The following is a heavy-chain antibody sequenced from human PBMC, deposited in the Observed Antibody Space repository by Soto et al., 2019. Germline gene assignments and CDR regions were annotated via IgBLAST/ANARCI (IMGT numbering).Heavy chain of an antibody. CDR2: IYYSGST. V-gene: IGHV4-59*01. J-gene: IGHJ6*02. CDR3: AREIAARPPHYYYGMDV. CDR1: GGSISSYY. Sequence: QVQLQESGPGLVKPSETLSLTCTVSGGSISSYYWSWIRQPPGKGLEWIGYIYYSGSTNYNPSLKSRVTISVDTSKNQFSLKLSSVTAADTAVYYCAREIAARPPHYYYGMDVWGQGTTVTVSS. D-gene: IGHD6-6*01.